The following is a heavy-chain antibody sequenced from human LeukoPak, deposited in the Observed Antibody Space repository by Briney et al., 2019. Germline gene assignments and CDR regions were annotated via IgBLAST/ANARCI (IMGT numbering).Heavy chain of an antibody. CDR2: ISGSGTTI. CDR3: ARDKTRGLGYSYSKSGNYFDY. CDR1: GFTFSDNY. J-gene: IGHJ4*02. Sequence: GGSLRLSCAASGFTFSDNYMAWIRQTPGKGLEWVSYISGSGTTIYYADSVEGRFTISRDNAKDSQYLQMTNLRAEDTAVYSCARDKTRGLGYSYSKSGNYFDYWGQGTLVTVSS. D-gene: IGHD5-18*01. V-gene: IGHV3-11*04.